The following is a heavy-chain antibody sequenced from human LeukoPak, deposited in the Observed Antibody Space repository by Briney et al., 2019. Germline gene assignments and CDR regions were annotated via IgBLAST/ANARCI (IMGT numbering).Heavy chain of an antibody. CDR3: ATLAYWNYYGMDV. D-gene: IGHD2-21*01. V-gene: IGHV1-2*02. CDR2: INPNSGGT. CDR1: GYTFTGYY. Sequence: ASVKVSCKASGYTFTGYYMHWVRQAPGQGLKWMGWINPNSGGTNYAQKFQGRVTMTRDTSISTAYMELSRLRSDDTAVYYCATLAYWNYYGMDVWGQGTTVTVSS. J-gene: IGHJ6*02.